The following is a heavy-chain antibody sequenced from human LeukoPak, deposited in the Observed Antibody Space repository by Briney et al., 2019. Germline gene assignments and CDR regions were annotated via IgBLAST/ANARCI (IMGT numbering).Heavy chain of an antibody. J-gene: IGHJ4*02. CDR3: ARGLSDTVTYIFGY. V-gene: IGHV4-34*01. D-gene: IGHD4-17*01. CDR1: GGSFSGYY. CDR2: INHSGST. Sequence: PSETLSLTCAVYGGSFSGYYWSWIRQPPGKGLEWIGEINHSGSTNCNPSLKSRVTISVDTSKNQFSLKLSSVTAADTAVYYCARGLSDTVTYIFGYWGQGTLVTVSS.